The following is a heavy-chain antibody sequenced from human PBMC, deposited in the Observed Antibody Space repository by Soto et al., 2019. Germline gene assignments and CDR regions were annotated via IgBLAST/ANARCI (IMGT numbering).Heavy chain of an antibody. D-gene: IGHD6-13*01. Sequence: XESLKVSWKSPSNSFTSYRIGLVRQMPGKVRDWMGIIYPGDSDTRYSPSFQGQVTISADKSISTAYLQWSSLKASDTAMYYCARLLQAAGTEGVDWFDPWGQGTLVTVSS. CDR2: IYPGDSDT. CDR3: ARLLQAAGTEGVDWFDP. CDR1: SNSFTSYR. J-gene: IGHJ5*02. V-gene: IGHV5-51*01.